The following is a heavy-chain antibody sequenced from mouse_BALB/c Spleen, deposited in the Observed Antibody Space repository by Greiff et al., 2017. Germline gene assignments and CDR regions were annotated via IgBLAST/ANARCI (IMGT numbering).Heavy chain of an antibody. D-gene: IGHD2-3*01. J-gene: IGHJ4*01. CDR2: ISTYYGDA. CDR3: ARCPLYDGYYYYYAMDY. CDR1: GYTFTDYA. Sequence: QVQLQQSGAELVRPGVSVKISCKGSGYTFTDYAMHWVKQSHAKSLEWIGVISTYYGDASYNQKFKGKATMTVDKSSSTAYMELARLTSEDSAIYYCARCPLYDGYYYYYAMDYGGQGTSVTVSS. V-gene: IGHV1S137*01.